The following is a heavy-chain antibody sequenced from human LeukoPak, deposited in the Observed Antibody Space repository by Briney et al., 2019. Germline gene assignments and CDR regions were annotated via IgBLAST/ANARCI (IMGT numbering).Heavy chain of an antibody. Sequence: PGGSLRLSCAVSRFIFSSYAMSWVRQAPGKGLEWVSAISGSGGSTYYADSVKGRFTISRGNSKNTLYLQMNTLRAEDTAVYYCAKNTFSSSSFDWFDPWGQGTLVTVSS. CDR1: RFIFSSYA. D-gene: IGHD6-6*01. CDR2: ISGSGGST. V-gene: IGHV3-23*01. CDR3: AKNTFSSSSFDWFDP. J-gene: IGHJ5*02.